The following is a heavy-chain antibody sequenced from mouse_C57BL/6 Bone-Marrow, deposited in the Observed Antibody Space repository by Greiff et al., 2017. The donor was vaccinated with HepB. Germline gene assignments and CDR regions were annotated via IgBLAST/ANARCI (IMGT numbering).Heavy chain of an antibody. CDR1: GFTFSSYA. CDR3: AREGRTLAWFAY. CDR2: ISDGGSYT. V-gene: IGHV5-4*01. J-gene: IGHJ3*01. Sequence: EVQLVESGGGLVKPGGSLKLSCAASGFTFSSYAMSWVRQTPEKRLEWVATISDGGSYTYYPDNVKGRFTISRDNAKNNLYLQMSHLKSEDTAMYYCAREGRTLAWFAYCGQGTPVTVSA.